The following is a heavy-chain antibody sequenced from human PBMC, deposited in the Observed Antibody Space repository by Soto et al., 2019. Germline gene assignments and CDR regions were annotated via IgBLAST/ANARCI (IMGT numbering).Heavy chain of an antibody. V-gene: IGHV4-31*03. CDR3: ARDSGHYGKGWFDP. D-gene: IGHD3-10*01. Sequence: QVQLQESGPGLVKPLETLSLTCTVSGASISSGGYYWNWMRQHPGKGLEWIGYIYHSGSTNYKPSLKSRVTMSVDTSKNQFSLKLSYVTAADTALYYCARDSGHYGKGWFDPWGQGTLVTVSS. CDR1: GASISSGGYY. J-gene: IGHJ5*02. CDR2: IYHSGST.